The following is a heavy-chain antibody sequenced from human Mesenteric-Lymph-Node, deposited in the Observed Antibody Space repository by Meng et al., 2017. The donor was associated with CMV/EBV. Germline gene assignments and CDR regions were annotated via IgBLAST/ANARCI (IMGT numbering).Heavy chain of an antibody. CDR2: INHSGST. Sequence: QVHLQRVGPVLLNPSDTLSPTCAVYGGSVSGYYWSWIRQPPGKGLEWIGEINHSGSTNYNPSLKSRVTISVDTSKNQFSLKLSSVTAADTAVYYCARHQRWLKSEGGFNYWGQGTLVTVSS. CDR1: GGSVSGYY. D-gene: IGHD4-23*01. V-gene: IGHV4-34*01. CDR3: ARHQRWLKSEGGFNY. J-gene: IGHJ4*02.